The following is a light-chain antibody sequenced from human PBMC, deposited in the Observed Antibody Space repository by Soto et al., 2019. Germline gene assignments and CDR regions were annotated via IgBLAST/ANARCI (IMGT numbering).Light chain of an antibody. Sequence: EVVLTQSPGTLSLSPGERATLSCRASQSISGGHLAWYQQKPDQAPRLVISSASSRATGIPDRFSGSGSGTDFTLTISRLEPEDFAVYYCQHFGSSPPITFGQGTRLEIK. CDR1: QSISGGH. CDR2: SAS. V-gene: IGKV3-20*01. J-gene: IGKJ5*01. CDR3: QHFGSSPPIT.